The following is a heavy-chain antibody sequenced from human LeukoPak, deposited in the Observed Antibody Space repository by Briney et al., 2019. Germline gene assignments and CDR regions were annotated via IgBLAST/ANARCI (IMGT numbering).Heavy chain of an antibody. Sequence: GGSLRLSCAASGFTVSSNYMSWVRQAPGKGLEWVANIKQDGSEKYYVDSVKGRFTISRDNAKNSLYLQMNSLRAEDTAVYYCARGEYSTSYWGQGTLVTVSS. V-gene: IGHV3-7*01. CDR2: IKQDGSEK. CDR3: ARGEYSTSY. CDR1: GFTVSSNY. J-gene: IGHJ4*02. D-gene: IGHD6-6*01.